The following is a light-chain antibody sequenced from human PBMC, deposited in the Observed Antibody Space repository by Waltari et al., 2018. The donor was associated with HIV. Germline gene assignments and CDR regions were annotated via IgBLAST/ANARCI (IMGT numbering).Light chain of an antibody. CDR3: SSYAGSNNLV. Sequence: QSALTQPPSASGSPGQSVTISCTGTSSDVGGYNFVSWYQQHPGKAPKLMIFEVTKRPSGFPARFSGSKTGNTASLTVSGLQADDEADYYCSSYAGSNNLVFGGGTKLTVL. V-gene: IGLV2-8*01. J-gene: IGLJ2*01. CDR2: EVT. CDR1: SSDVGGYNF.